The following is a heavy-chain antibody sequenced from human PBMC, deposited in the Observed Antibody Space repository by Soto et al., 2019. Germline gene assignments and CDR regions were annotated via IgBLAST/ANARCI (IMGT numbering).Heavy chain of an antibody. CDR2: INHSGST. Sequence: NPSETLSLTCAVYGGSFSGYYWSWIRQPPGKGLEWIGEINHSGSTNYNPSLKSRVTISVDTSKNQFSLKLSSVTAADTAVYYCARENRITIFGVVITDNWFDPWGQGTLVTVSS. CDR1: GGSFSGYY. CDR3: ARENRITIFGVVITDNWFDP. D-gene: IGHD3-3*01. V-gene: IGHV4-34*01. J-gene: IGHJ5*02.